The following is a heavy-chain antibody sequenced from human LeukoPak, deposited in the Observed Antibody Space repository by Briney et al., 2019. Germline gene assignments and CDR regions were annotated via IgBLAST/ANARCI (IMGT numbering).Heavy chain of an antibody. CDR2: INQDGSEK. J-gene: IGHJ4*02. V-gene: IGHV3-7*05. CDR3: ARDLGWLQFDY. CDR1: VFTFSNSW. Sequence: GGSLRLSCAASVFTFSNSWMNWVRQAPGKGLEWVANINQDGSEKTYVDSVKGRFTITRDNAKNSLYLQMNSLRAEDTAVYYCARDLGWLQFDYWGQGALVTVSS. D-gene: IGHD5-24*01.